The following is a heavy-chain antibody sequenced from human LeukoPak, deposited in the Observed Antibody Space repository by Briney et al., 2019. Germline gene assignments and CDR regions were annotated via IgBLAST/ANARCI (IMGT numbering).Heavy chain of an antibody. CDR1: GGSFIGYY. Sequence: PSETLSLTCAVYGGSFIGYYWSRIRQPPGKGLEWIGEINRSGSTNYNPSLKSRVTISVDTSKNQFSLKLSSVTAADTAVYSCARSYNWKRIGAFDIWGQGTMVTVSS. J-gene: IGHJ3*02. CDR2: INRSGST. D-gene: IGHD1-20*01. V-gene: IGHV4-34*01. CDR3: ARSYNWKRIGAFDI.